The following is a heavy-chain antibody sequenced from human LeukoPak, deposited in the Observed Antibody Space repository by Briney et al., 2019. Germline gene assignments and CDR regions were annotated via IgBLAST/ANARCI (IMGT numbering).Heavy chain of an antibody. V-gene: IGHV1-2*02. D-gene: IGHD4-17*01. CDR2: INPNSGST. CDR3: AREGFGYGDYYFDY. CDR1: GYTFTGYY. J-gene: IGHJ4*02. Sequence: ASVKVSCKASGYTFTGYYMHWVRQAPGQGLEWMGWINPNSGSTNYAQKFQGRVTMTRDTSISTAYMELSRLRSDDTAVYYCAREGFGYGDYYFDYWGQGTLVTVSS.